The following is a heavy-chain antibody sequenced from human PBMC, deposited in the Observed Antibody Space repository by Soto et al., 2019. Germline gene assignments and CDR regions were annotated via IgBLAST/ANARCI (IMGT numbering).Heavy chain of an antibody. CDR2: IWHDGSYK. CDR3: ARAVGPFDY. V-gene: IGHV3-33*01. Sequence: PGGSLRLSCAASGFTFSTYGIHWVRQAPGKGLEWVAVIWHDGSYKYYADSVKGRFTISRDNSKNTLYLQMNSLRAGDTAVYYCARAVGPFDYWGQGTLVTVSS. D-gene: IGHD1-26*01. J-gene: IGHJ4*02. CDR1: GFTFSTYG.